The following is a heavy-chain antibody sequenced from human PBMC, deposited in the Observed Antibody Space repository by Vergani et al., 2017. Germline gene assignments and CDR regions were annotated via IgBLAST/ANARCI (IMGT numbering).Heavy chain of an antibody. D-gene: IGHD6-19*01. J-gene: IGHJ5*02. V-gene: IGHV4-39*01. Sequence: QLQLQESGPGLVKPSATLSLTCSVSGASIRSSNYYWGWIRQPPGKGLEWIASIYYSWSTYYNPSLKSRVTISVDTSKNQFFLKLSSVTAADTAVYFCARHSTVEWLVKLGWIDPWGQGILVTVSS. CDR1: GASIRSSNYY. CDR2: IYYSWST. CDR3: ARHSTVEWLVKLGWIDP.